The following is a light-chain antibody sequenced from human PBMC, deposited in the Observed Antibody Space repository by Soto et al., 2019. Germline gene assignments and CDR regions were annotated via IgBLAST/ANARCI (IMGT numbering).Light chain of an antibody. Sequence: EVVLTQSPGPLSLSPGERATLSCRASQTVSSSYLAWYQQKPGQAPRLLIYGASSRSTGIPDRFGGSGSGSDFTFTISGLEPEDVAVAYCQHYYSSPPFTFGLGTKLEI. CDR2: GAS. V-gene: IGKV3-20*01. J-gene: IGKJ2*01. CDR3: QHYYSSPPFT. CDR1: QTVSSSY.